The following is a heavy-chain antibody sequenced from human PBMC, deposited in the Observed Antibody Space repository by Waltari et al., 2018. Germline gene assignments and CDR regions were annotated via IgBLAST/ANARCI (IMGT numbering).Heavy chain of an antibody. CDR3: VRGTYNQPSN. CDR2: IYHSGNT. J-gene: IGHJ4*02. Sequence: QVQLQESGPGRVKSSETLSLTCTVSGYSINSDSYWGWIRQPPGKGLEWIGSIYHSGNTYYNLSLKSRVTLSLDTSKNQFSLSLSSVTAADTAVYYCVRGTYNQPSNWGQGTLVTVSS. V-gene: IGHV4-38-2*02. CDR1: GYSINSDSY. D-gene: IGHD1-1*01.